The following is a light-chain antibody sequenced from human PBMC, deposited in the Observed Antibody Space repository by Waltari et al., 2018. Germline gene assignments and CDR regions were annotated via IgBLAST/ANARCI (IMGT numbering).Light chain of an antibody. CDR2: RAS. CDR1: QDINNW. Sequence: DIQMTQSPSTLSASVGDSGSISCRTSQDINNWLAWYQQKPGQAPHLLIYRASVLETGVPSRFSGSGSGTEFTLTISGLQPDDFATYYCQQHHNSPYTFGQGTKLDI. CDR3: QQHHNSPYT. J-gene: IGKJ2*01. V-gene: IGKV1-5*03.